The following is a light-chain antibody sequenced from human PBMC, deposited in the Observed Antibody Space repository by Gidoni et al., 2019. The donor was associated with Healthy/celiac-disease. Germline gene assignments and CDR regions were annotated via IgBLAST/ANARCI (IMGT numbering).Light chain of an antibody. Sequence: DIQMTKSPSSLSASVGDRVTSTCRASQSISSYLNWYQQKPGKDPKLLIYAASSLQSGVPSRFSGSGSGTDFTLTISSLQPEDFATYYCQQSYSTPLTFGGGTKVEIK. CDR3: QQSYSTPLT. J-gene: IGKJ4*01. CDR1: QSISSY. V-gene: IGKV1-39*01. CDR2: AAS.